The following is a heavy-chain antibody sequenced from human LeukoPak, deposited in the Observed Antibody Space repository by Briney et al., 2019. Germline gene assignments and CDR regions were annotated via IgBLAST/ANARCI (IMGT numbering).Heavy chain of an antibody. D-gene: IGHD3-22*01. Sequence: SETLSLTCTVSGYSISSDYYWGWIRQPPGKGLEWIGSIYYSGSTYYNPSLKSRVTISVDTSKNQFSLKLSSVTAADTAVYYCARASRYYYDSSGLDYWGQGTLVTVSS. J-gene: IGHJ4*02. V-gene: IGHV4-38-2*02. CDR2: IYYSGST. CDR3: ARASRYYYDSSGLDY. CDR1: GYSISSDYY.